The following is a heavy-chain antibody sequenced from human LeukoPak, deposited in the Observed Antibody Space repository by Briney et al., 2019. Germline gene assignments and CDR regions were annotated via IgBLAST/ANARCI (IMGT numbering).Heavy chain of an antibody. D-gene: IGHD1-7*01. Sequence: GGSLRLSCSASGFTFSNYAMHWVRQAPGKGLEYVSPISSSGGSTHYTDSVKGRFTISRDNAKNTLYLQMSSLRVEDTAVYYCARVTSLTGTILDFWGQGTLVTVSS. J-gene: IGHJ4*02. V-gene: IGHV3-64D*09. CDR2: ISSSGGST. CDR1: GFTFSNYA. CDR3: ARVTSLTGTILDF.